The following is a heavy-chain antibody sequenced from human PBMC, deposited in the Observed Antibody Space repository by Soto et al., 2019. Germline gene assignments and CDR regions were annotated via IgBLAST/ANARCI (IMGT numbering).Heavy chain of an antibody. CDR3: ARSGEVVVAATPLYFDY. CDR1: GGSISSYY. V-gene: IGHV4-59*08. Sequence: QVQLQESGPGLVKPSETLSLTCTVSGGSISSYYWSWIRQPPGKGLEWIGYIYYSGSTNYNPSLKSRVTISVDTSKNQFSLKLSSVTAADTAVYYCARSGEVVVAATPLYFDYWGQGTLVTVSS. J-gene: IGHJ4*02. CDR2: IYYSGST. D-gene: IGHD2-15*01.